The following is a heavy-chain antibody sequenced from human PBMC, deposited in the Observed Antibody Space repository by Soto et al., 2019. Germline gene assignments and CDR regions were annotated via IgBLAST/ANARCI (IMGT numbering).Heavy chain of an antibody. Sequence: QVQLQQSGPGLVKPSETLSLTCSVSAGSMRNYYWSWIRQPPGKGLEWIGNVDDSGTTKYNPSLRSRVTISVDTSTNQFSLKLSSLIAADTAVYYCSRDVSCSGGRCYPNDWFDPWGQGTLVTVSS. D-gene: IGHD2-15*01. J-gene: IGHJ5*02. CDR2: VDDSGTT. CDR3: SRDVSCSGGRCYPNDWFDP. V-gene: IGHV4-59*01. CDR1: AGSMRNYY.